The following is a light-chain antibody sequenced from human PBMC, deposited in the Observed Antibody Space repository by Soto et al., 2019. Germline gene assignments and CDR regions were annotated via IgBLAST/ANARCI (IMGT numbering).Light chain of an antibody. CDR3: QQRSNWPPIT. Sequence: EIVMTQSPATLSVSPGEGATLSCRASQSVRNNLAWYQQKPGQAPRLLIYDVSSRATGIPARFSGSGSGTDFTLTISTLEPEDFAVYYCQQRSNWPPITFGQGTRLENK. J-gene: IGKJ5*01. CDR1: QSVRNN. V-gene: IGKV3-11*01. CDR2: DVS.